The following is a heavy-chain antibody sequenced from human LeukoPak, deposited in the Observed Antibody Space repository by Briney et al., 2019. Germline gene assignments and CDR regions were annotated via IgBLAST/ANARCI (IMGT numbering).Heavy chain of an antibody. J-gene: IGHJ5*02. CDR1: GGTFSSYA. Sequence: SVKVSCKASGGTFSSYAISWVRQAPGQGVEWMGRIIPILGIANYAQKFQGRVTITADKSTSTAYMELSSLRSEDTAVYYCARVTEARPFGELLPITWGQGTLVTVSS. CDR3: ARVTEARPFGELLPIT. CDR2: IIPILGIA. V-gene: IGHV1-69*04. D-gene: IGHD3-10*01.